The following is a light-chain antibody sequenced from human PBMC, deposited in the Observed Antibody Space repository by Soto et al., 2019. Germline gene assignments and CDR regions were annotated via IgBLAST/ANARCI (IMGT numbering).Light chain of an antibody. CDR3: QQRSNWPT. CDR2: DAS. J-gene: IGKJ1*01. V-gene: IGKV3-11*01. CDR1: QSVSSY. Sequence: IVLTQFPATLSLSPGERATLSCRASQSVSSYLAWYQQKPGQAPRVLIYDASNRATGIPVRFSGSGSGTDFTLTISSLEPEVFAVYYCQQRSNWPTFGQGTKVDFK.